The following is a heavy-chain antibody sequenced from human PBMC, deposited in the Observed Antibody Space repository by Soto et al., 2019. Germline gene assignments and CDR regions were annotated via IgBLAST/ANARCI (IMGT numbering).Heavy chain of an antibody. CDR3: AREGVVVVAADNYYYYGMDV. CDR2: INPNSGGT. CDR1: GYTFTGYY. Sequence: ASVKVSCKASGYTFTGYYMHWVRQAPGQGLEWMGWINPNSGGTNYAQKFQGWVTMTRDTSISTAYMELSRLRSDDTAVYYCAREGVVVVAADNYYYYGMDVWGQGP. D-gene: IGHD2-15*01. J-gene: IGHJ6*02. V-gene: IGHV1-2*04.